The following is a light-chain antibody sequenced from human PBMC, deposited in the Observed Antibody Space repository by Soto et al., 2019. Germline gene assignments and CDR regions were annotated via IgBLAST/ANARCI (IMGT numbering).Light chain of an antibody. V-gene: IGKV1-5*01. CDR3: QQYNTYPWT. J-gene: IGKJ1*01. CDR2: AAS. CDR1: QSITIS. Sequence: IPMSQSPPTLWAYVDIKRTDHRRASQSITISLAWYQQKAGKAPKLLIYAASFLQSGVPSRFSGSGSGTEFTLSLCRLQPDDFAAYYCQQYNTYPWTFGQGTKVDIK.